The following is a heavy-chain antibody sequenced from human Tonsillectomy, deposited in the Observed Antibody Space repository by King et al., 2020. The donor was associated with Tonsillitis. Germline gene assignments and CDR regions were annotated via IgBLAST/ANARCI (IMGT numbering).Heavy chain of an antibody. CDR2: ISGSGGTP. D-gene: IGHD2-21*02. J-gene: IGHJ4*02. CDR1: GFTFSSYA. Sequence: QLVQSGGVLVQTGGSLRLSCAASGFTFSSYAMSWVRQAPGKGLEWVSAISGSGGTPYYADSVKGRFTISRDKSKNTLYLQMNSLRAEDTAVYYCAKDLVVVTAIPGNYFDYWGQGTLVTVSS. V-gene: IGHV3-23*04. CDR3: AKDLVVVTAIPGNYFDY.